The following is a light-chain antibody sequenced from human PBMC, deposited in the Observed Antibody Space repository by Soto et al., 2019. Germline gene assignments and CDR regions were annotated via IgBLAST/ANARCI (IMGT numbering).Light chain of an antibody. V-gene: IGKV3-15*01. CDR1: QSLSGN. J-gene: IGKJ1*01. CDR2: AAS. Sequence: EIVLTQSPATLSLSPGERATLSCRASQSLSGNLAWYQHKPGQAPRLLIYAASTRATGVPARFSGSGSETDFTLTISSLQSEDFAVYYCQQYHHFWAFGQGTKVDIK. CDR3: QQYHHFWA.